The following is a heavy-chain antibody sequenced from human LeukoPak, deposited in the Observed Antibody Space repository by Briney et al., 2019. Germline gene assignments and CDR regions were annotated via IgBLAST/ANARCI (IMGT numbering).Heavy chain of an antibody. CDR3: ARGSSIHSGYYYGSGSYKNWFDP. D-gene: IGHD3-10*01. Sequence: SETLSLTCAVYGGSFSGYYWSWIRQPPGKGLEWIGEINHSGSTNYNPSLKSRVTISVDTSKNQFSLKLSSVTAADTAVHYCARGSSIHSGYYYGSGSYKNWFDPWGQGTLVTVSS. V-gene: IGHV4-34*01. J-gene: IGHJ5*02. CDR2: INHSGST. CDR1: GGSFSGYY.